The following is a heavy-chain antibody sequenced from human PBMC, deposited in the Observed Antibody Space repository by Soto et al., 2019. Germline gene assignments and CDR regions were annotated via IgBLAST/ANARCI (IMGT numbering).Heavy chain of an antibody. J-gene: IGHJ4*02. Sequence: QVQLQQWGAGLLKPSETLSLTCAVYGGSFSGYYWSWIRQPPGKGLEWIGEINHSGSTNYNPSLKGRVTISVDTSKNQFSLKLSSVTAADTAVYYCARGLKYSSGWYSYWGQGTLVTVSS. V-gene: IGHV4-34*01. CDR2: INHSGST. D-gene: IGHD6-19*01. CDR3: ARGLKYSSGWYSY. CDR1: GGSFSGYY.